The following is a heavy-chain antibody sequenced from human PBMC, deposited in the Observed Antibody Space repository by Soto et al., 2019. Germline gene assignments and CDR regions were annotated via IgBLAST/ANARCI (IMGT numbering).Heavy chain of an antibody. V-gene: IGHV4-31*03. CDR2: IYYSGST. D-gene: IGHD3-10*01. CDR1: GGSISSGGYY. Sequence: TSETLSLTCTVSGGSISSGGYYWSWIRQHPGKGLEWIGYIYYSGSTYYNPSLKSRVTISVDTSKNQFSLKLSSVTAADTAVYYCARDLPGPRAFDIWGQGTMVTVSS. J-gene: IGHJ3*02. CDR3: ARDLPGPRAFDI.